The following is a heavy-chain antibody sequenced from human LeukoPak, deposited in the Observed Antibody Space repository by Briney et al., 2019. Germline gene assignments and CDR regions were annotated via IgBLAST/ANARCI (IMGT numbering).Heavy chain of an antibody. CDR1: GYILTNYY. CDR2: INPHSSDT. V-gene: IGHV1/OR15-1*04. CDR3: ARAHQLGAFDI. J-gene: IGHJ3*02. Sequence: ASVKVSCKASGYILTNYYMHWVRQAPGQGLEWMGWINPHSSDTKYAPNFRGRVTWTRDTSLNTTYMELSSLTSEDTAIYYCARAHQLGAFDIWGQGTMVTVSS. D-gene: IGHD1-1*01.